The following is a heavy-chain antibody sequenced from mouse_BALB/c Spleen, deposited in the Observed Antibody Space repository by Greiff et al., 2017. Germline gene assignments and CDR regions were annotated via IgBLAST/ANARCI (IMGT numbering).Heavy chain of an antibody. CDR3: ARRRVLRLPMDY. CDR2: ILPGSGST. J-gene: IGHJ4*01. V-gene: IGHV1-9*01. Sequence: QVQLKQSGAELMKPGASVKISCKATGYTFSSYWIEWVKQRPGHGLEWIGEILPGSGSTNYNEKFKGKATFTADTSSNTAYMQLSSLTSEDSAVYYCARRRVLRLPMDYWGQGTSVTVSS. CDR1: GYTFSSYW. D-gene: IGHD1-2*01.